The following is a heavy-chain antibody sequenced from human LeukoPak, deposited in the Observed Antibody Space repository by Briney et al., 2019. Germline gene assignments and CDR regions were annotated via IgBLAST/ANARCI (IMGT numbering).Heavy chain of an antibody. V-gene: IGHV1-69*10. CDR2: FIPVLGTA. Sequence: SVKVSCRASGGTFSDYALNWVRQAPGQGLEWMGVFIPVLGTANSTQNFQDRVTITADISTNTVYMELSSLRSEDTAVYFCAGIPVFGVVLHQEPVWGKGTTVTVSS. J-gene: IGHJ6*04. CDR1: GGTFSDYA. D-gene: IGHD3-3*01. CDR3: AGIPVFGVVLHQEPV.